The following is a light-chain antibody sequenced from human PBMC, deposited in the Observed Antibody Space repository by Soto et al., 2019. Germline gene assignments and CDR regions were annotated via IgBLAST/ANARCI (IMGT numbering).Light chain of an antibody. CDR2: LNSDGSH. CDR3: QPWVTGEV. CDR1: SGHSSYA. Sequence: QSVLTQSPSASASLGASVKLTCTLSSGHSSYAIAWHQQQPEKGPRYLMKLNSDGSHSKGDGIPDRFSGSSSGAERYLTIANLPSEDEADYYCQPWVTGEVFGGGTKLTVL. J-gene: IGLJ2*01. V-gene: IGLV4-69*01.